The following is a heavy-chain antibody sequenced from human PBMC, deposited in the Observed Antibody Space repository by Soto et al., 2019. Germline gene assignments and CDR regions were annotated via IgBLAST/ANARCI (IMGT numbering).Heavy chain of an antibody. CDR2: IYYSGCT. Sequence: SETLSLTCTVSGGSISSGGYYWSWIRQHPGKGLEWIGYIYYSGCTYYNPSLKSRLTISVDTSKNQFTLQLTSVTAADTAVYYCATSYGNAWYTYWGQGTQVTVSS. D-gene: IGHD6-13*01. V-gene: IGHV4-31*03. J-gene: IGHJ4*02. CDR1: GGSISSGGYY. CDR3: ATSYGNAWYTY.